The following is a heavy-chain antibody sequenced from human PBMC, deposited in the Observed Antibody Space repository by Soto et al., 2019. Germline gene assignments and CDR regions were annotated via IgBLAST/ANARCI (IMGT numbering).Heavy chain of an antibody. CDR3: ARGISMVRGVIRWDYYYYGMDV. CDR2: IKEDGSEK. J-gene: IGHJ6*02. D-gene: IGHD3-10*01. CDR1: GFTFSSYW. V-gene: IGHV3-7*04. Sequence: EVQLVESGGGLVQPGGSLRLSCAASGFTFSSYWMSWVRQAPGKGLEWVANIKEDGSEKYYVDSVKGRFTISRDNAKDSLYLQMNSLRAEDTAVYYCARGISMVRGVIRWDYYYYGMDVWGQGTTVTVSS.